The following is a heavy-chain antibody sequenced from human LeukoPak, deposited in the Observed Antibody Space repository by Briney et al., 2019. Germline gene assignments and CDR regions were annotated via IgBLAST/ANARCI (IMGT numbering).Heavy chain of an antibody. D-gene: IGHD3-22*01. V-gene: IGHV3-49*04. CDR1: GFTFGDYA. CDR2: IRSKAYGGTT. J-gene: IGHJ4*02. Sequence: PGGSLRLSCTASGFTFGDYAMSWVRQAPGKGLEWVGFIRSKAYGGTTEYAASVKGRFTISRDDSKSIAYLQMNSLKTEDTAVYYCTRGRKINRSSGREPYFDYWGQGTLVTVSS. CDR3: TRGRKINRSSGREPYFDY.